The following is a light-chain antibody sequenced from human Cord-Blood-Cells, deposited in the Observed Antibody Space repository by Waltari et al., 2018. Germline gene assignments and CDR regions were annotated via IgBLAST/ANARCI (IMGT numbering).Light chain of an antibody. V-gene: IGKV2-30*01. CDR3: MQGTHPYS. J-gene: IGKJ2*03. CDR1: QSLVYSDGNTY. CDR2: KVS. Sequence: DVVVTPSSLSLLVTLGQPAPLSWRSSQSLVYSDGNTYLNWYQQSPGQAPRRLIYKVSNRDSRVPDRFSGSGSGTDFTLKISRVEAEDVGVYYCMQGTHPYSFGQGTKLEIK.